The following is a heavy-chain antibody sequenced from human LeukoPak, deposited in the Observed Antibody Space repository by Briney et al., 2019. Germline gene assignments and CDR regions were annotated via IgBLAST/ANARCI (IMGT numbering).Heavy chain of an antibody. D-gene: IGHD3-9*01. J-gene: IGHJ4*02. Sequence: SETLSLTCAVYGGSFSGYYWSWIRQPPGKGLEWIGEVNHSGSTNYNPSLKSRVTISVDTSKNQFSLKLSSVTAADTAAYYCASFDYEDYWGQGTLVTVSS. CDR3: ASFDYEDY. CDR1: GGSFSGYY. CDR2: VNHSGST. V-gene: IGHV4-34*01.